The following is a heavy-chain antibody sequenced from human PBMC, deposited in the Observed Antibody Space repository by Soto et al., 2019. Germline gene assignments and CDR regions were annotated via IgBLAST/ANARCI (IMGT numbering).Heavy chain of an antibody. CDR2: ISGSGGST. CDR3: AKGAPLTSSGWYGYYYYYGMDV. CDR1: GFTFSSYA. V-gene: IGHV3-23*01. J-gene: IGHJ6*02. D-gene: IGHD6-19*01. Sequence: PGGSLRLSCAASGFTFSSYAMSWVRQAPGKGLEWVSAISGSGGSTYYADSVKGRFTISRDNSKNTLYLQMNSLRAEDTAVYYCAKGAPLTSSGWYGYYYYYGMDVWGQGTTVTVSS.